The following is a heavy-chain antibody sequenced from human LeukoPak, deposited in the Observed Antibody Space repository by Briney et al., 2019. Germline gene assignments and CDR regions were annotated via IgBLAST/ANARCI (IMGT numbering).Heavy chain of an antibody. CDR3: ARGGLGPWEYFQY. CDR2: IYYSGST. CDR1: GGSISSGGYY. Sequence: SETLSLTCTVSGGSISSGGYYWSWIRQHPGKGLEWIGYIYYSGSTYYNPSLKSRVTISVDTSKNQFSLKLSSVTAADTAVYYCARGGLGPWEYFQYWGQGTLVTVSS. J-gene: IGHJ1*01. V-gene: IGHV4-31*03. D-gene: IGHD3-16*01.